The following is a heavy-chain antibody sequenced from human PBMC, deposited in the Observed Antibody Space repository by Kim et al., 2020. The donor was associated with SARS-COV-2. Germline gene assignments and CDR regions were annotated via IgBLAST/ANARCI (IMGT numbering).Heavy chain of an antibody. Sequence: GGSLRLSCAASGFTFDDYAMHWVRQAPGKGLEWVPGISWNSGSIGYADSVKGRFTISRDNAKNSLYLQMNSLRAEDTALYYCAKDKLGIAAAGTPAFDYWGQGTLVTVSS. CDR1: GFTFDDYA. V-gene: IGHV3-9*01. J-gene: IGHJ4*02. CDR3: AKDKLGIAAAGTPAFDY. D-gene: IGHD6-13*01. CDR2: ISWNSGSI.